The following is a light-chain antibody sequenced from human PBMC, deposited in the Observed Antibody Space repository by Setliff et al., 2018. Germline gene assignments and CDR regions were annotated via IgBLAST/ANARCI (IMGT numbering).Light chain of an antibody. J-gene: IGLJ2*01. CDR3: STWDDSLGAVV. CDR1: SSNIGSRA. CDR2: QSV. Sequence: SVLTQPPSASGTPGQRATISCSGSSSNIGSRAVNWYQQLPGTAPKLLIYQSVQRPSGVPDRFSGSKSGTSASLAVIGLQSEDEADYYCSTWDDSLGAVVFGGGTKGTVL. V-gene: IGLV1-44*01.